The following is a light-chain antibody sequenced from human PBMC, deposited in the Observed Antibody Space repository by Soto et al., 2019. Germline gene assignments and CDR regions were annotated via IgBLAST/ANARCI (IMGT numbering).Light chain of an antibody. Sequence: QSVLTQPPSGSGTPGQRVTISCSGSGSTIGSNTVHWYQQLPGTAPKLLIYNNNQRPSGVPDRFSGSKSGTSASLAISGLQSEDEADYYRATWDDSLDGWVFGGGTKLTVL. CDR1: GSTIGSNT. J-gene: IGLJ3*02. CDR3: ATWDDSLDGWV. CDR2: NNN. V-gene: IGLV1-44*01.